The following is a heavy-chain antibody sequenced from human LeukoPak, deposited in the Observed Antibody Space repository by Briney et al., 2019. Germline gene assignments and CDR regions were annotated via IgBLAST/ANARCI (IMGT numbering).Heavy chain of an antibody. J-gene: IGHJ4*02. D-gene: IGHD5-18*01. Sequence: GRSLRLSCAASGFTFSSYGMHWVRQAPGKGLEWVAVISSDGNNKYYAESVKGRFTISRNNSKNTVYLQMNSLRAEDTAVYYCVVDTTLAFYFDYWGQGTLVTVSS. V-gene: IGHV3-30*03. CDR1: GFTFSSYG. CDR3: VVDTTLAFYFDY. CDR2: ISSDGNNK.